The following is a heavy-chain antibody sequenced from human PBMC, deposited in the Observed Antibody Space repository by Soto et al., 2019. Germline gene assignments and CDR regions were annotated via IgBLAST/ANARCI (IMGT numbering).Heavy chain of an antibody. J-gene: IGHJ4*02. CDR3: ARRIVATETFAY. V-gene: IGHV4-59*08. CDR1: GGFMISYY. CDR2: IYYAGST. Sequence: SETLSLTCTVSGGFMISYYWSWIRQPPGRGLEWIGFIYYAGSTKYNPSLNSRVTISVDTSKNQFSLTVTSVTAADTAVYYCARRIVATETFAYWGQGTLVTGSS. D-gene: IGHD5-12*01.